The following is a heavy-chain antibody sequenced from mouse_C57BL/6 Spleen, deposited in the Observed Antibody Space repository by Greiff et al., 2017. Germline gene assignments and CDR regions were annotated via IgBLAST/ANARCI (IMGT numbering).Heavy chain of an antibody. CDR3: ARRIYYDYFYYFDY. CDR1: GYTFTDYN. D-gene: IGHD2-4*01. V-gene: IGHV1-18*01. Sequence: EVQLQQSGPELVKPGASVKIPCKASGYTFTDYNMDWVKQSHGKSLEWIGDINPNNGGTIYNQKFKGKATLTVDKSSSTAYMELRSLTSEDTAVYYCARRIYYDYFYYFDYWGQGTTRTVSS. CDR2: INPNNGGT. J-gene: IGHJ2*01.